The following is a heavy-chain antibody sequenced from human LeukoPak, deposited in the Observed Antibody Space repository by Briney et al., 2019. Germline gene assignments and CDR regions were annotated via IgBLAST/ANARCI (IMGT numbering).Heavy chain of an antibody. V-gene: IGHV4-4*02. CDR3: AMGVASGSYYGVDY. J-gene: IGHJ4*02. Sequence: SETLSLTCGVSGGSITNTNYWTWVRQPPGKGLEWIGEVNLQGSTNYNPSLMGRVAIAVDTSENHISLQLTSVTAADTAVYYCAMGVASGSYYGVDYWGQGTLVTVSS. CDR1: GGSITNTNY. CDR2: VNLQGST. D-gene: IGHD1-26*01.